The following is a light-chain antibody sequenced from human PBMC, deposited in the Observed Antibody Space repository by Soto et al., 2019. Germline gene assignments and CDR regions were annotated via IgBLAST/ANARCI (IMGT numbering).Light chain of an antibody. V-gene: IGKV3-11*01. CDR1: QSVNSY. J-gene: IGKJ5*01. CDR3: QQRSNWPIT. CDR2: DAS. Sequence: EIVLTQSPATLYLSPGERATLSCRASQSVNSYFAWYQQKPGQAPRLLIYDASNRATGIPARFSGSESGTDFTLTSSSLEHEDFPVYYCQQRSNWPITFGQGTRLEIK.